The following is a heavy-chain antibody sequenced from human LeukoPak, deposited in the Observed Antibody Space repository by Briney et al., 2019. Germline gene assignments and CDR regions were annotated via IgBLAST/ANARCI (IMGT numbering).Heavy chain of an antibody. V-gene: IGHV3-7*01. CDR1: GFTFSSYW. J-gene: IGHJ4*02. Sequence: GGPLRLSCAASGFTFSSYWMSWVRQAPGKGLEWVANIKQDGSEKYYVDSVKGRFTISRDNAKNSLYLQMNSLRAENTAVYYCVRDKLSGYYYDSSGYWPIDYWGQGTLVTVSS. CDR2: IKQDGSEK. CDR3: VRDKLSGYYYDSSGYWPIDY. D-gene: IGHD3-22*01.